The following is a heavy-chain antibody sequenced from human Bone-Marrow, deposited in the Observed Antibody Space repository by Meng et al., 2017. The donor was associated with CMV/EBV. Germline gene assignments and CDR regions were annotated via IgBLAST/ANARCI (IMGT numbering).Heavy chain of an antibody. CDR1: GFKVSSRY. CDR3: ARDRGRDTAGKVLLLFGATGGDWFDP. D-gene: IGHD3-10*01. V-gene: IGHV3-53*01. Sequence: GESLKIPCAASGFKVSSRYLSWVRRAPGKGLEWVSVIYSGGSTYYADSVKGRFTISRDNAKNSLYLQMNSLRAEDTAVYYCARDRGRDTAGKVLLLFGATGGDWFDPWGQGTLVTVSS. CDR2: IYSGGST. J-gene: IGHJ5*02.